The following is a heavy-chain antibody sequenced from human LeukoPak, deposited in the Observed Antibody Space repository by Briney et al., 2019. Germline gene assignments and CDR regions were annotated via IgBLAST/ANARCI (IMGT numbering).Heavy chain of an antibody. V-gene: IGHV3-30*02. CDR2: IRYDGSNK. CDR3: HLTMIRARD. D-gene: IGHD3-10*01. Sequence: GGSLRLSCAASGFTFSIYSINWVRQAPGKGLEWVAFIRYDGSNKYYADSVKGRFTISRDNSKNTLYLQMNSLRAEDTAVYYCHLTMIRARDWGQGTLVTVSS. CDR1: GFTFSIYS. J-gene: IGHJ4*02.